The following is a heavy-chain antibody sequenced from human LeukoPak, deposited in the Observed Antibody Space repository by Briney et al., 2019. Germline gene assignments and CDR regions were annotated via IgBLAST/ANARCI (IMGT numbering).Heavy chain of an antibody. J-gene: IGHJ5*02. V-gene: IGHV1-69*01. CDR3: ASGAVVVRGVREDWFDP. Sequence: ASVKVSCKASGGTFSSYAISWVRQAPGQGLEWMGGIIPLFGTANYAQKFQGRVTITADESTSTAYMELSSLRSEDTAVYYCASGAVVVRGVREDWFDPWGQGTLVTVSS. CDR2: IIPLFGTA. CDR1: GGTFSSYA. D-gene: IGHD3-10*01.